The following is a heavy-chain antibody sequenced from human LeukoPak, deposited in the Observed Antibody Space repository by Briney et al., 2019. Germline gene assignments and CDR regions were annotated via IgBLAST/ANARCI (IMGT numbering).Heavy chain of an antibody. D-gene: IGHD5-18*01. J-gene: IGHJ4*02. CDR3: ARGGVDTAMVAHFDY. Sequence: PGGSLRLSCAASGFTFSSYAMHWVRQAPGKGLEWVAVISYDGSNKYYADSVKGRFTISRDNAKNSLYLQMNSLRAEDTAVYYCARGGVDTAMVAHFDYWGQGTLVTVSS. CDR1: GFTFSSYA. V-gene: IGHV3-30*04. CDR2: ISYDGSNK.